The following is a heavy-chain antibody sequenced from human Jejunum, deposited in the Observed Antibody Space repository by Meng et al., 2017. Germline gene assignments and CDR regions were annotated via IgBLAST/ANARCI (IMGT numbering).Heavy chain of an antibody. J-gene: IGHJ4*02. CDR3: ARDPLTWNNGWYGGGFDY. CDR2: VSAYNGNT. D-gene: IGHD6-19*01. CDR1: GYTFTNYG. Sequence: ASVKVSCKASGYTFTNYGINWVRQAPGQGLEWMGWVSAYNGNTNYAQKLQGRVTMTTDTSTTTAYMELRSLRSDDTAVYYCARDPLTWNNGWYGGGFDYWGQGSLVTGSS. V-gene: IGHV1-18*01.